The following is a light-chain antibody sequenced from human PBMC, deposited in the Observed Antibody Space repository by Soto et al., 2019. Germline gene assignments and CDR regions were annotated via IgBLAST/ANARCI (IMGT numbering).Light chain of an antibody. V-gene: IGLV4-69*01. CDR2: LNSDGRH. CDR1: SRHSSYA. J-gene: IGLJ3*02. Sequence: QLVLTQSPSASASLGASVKLTCTLSSRHSSYAIAWHQQQPEKGPRYLMKLNSDGRHTKGDGIPDRFSGSSSGTERYLTISSLQSEDEADYYGQTWGTGILVFGGGTKLTVL. CDR3: QTWGTGILV.